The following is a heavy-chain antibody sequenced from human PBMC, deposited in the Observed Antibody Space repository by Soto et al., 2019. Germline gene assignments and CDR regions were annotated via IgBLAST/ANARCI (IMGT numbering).Heavy chain of an antibody. CDR1: GYSFTSYW. CDR3: ARRTYYYDSSGYYLESFAFDI. J-gene: IGHJ3*02. D-gene: IGHD3-22*01. V-gene: IGHV5-51*01. CDR2: IYPGDSDT. Sequence: PGESLKISCKGSGYSFTSYWIGWVRQMPGKGLEWMGIIYPGDSDTRYSPSFQGQVTNSADKSISTAYLQWSSLKASDTAMYYCARRTYYYDSSGYYLESFAFDIWGQGTMVTVS.